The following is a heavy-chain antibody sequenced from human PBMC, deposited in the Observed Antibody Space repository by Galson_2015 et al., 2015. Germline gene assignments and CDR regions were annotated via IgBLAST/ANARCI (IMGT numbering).Heavy chain of an antibody. D-gene: IGHD2-2*01. CDR3: TRDPLPQYQLLPVDV. CDR1: GFTFGDYA. V-gene: IGHV3-49*03. Sequence: SLRLSRAASGFTFGDYAMSWFRQAPGKGLEWVGFIRSKAYGGTTEYAASVKGRFTISRDDSKSIAYLQMNSLKTEDTAVYYCTRDPLPQYQLLPVDVWGKGTTVTVSS. J-gene: IGHJ6*04. CDR2: IRSKAYGGTT.